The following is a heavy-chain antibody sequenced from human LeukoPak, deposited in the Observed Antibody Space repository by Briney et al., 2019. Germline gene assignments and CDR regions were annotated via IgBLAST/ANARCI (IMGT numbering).Heavy chain of an antibody. D-gene: IGHD6-19*01. V-gene: IGHV4-59*08. Sequence: PSETLSLTCTVSGGSISSYHWSWIRQPPGKGLEWIGYIYYSGSTNYNPSLKSRVTISVDTSKNQFSLKLSSVTAADTAVYYCARHGKQWLVRGPWGQGTLVTVSS. J-gene: IGHJ5*02. CDR2: IYYSGST. CDR3: ARHGKQWLVRGP. CDR1: GGSISSYH.